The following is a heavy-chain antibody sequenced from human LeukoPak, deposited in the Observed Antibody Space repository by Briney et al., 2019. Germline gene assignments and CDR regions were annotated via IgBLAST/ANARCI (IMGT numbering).Heavy chain of an antibody. CDR2: INPNSGGT. CDR3: ARAFSYYDSSGYSDPIDY. J-gene: IGHJ4*02. Sequence: GASVKVSCKASGYTFTGHYMHWVRQAPGQGLEWMGRINPNSGGTNYAQKFQGRVTMTRDTSISTAYMELSRLRSDDTAVYYCARAFSYYDSSGYSDPIDYWGQGTLVTVSS. D-gene: IGHD3-22*01. CDR1: GYTFTGHY. V-gene: IGHV1-2*06.